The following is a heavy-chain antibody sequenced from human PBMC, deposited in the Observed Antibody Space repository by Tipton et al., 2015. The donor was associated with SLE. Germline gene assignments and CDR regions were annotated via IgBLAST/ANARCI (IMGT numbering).Heavy chain of an antibody. CDR3: SRKTFGDNFFDI. CDR1: GGSIRISNNY. V-gene: IGHV4-39*01. Sequence: TLSLTCTVSGGSIRISNNYWGWIRQPPGKGLEWIGQIYYSGTTHYNPSLKSRVTISIDTSINQFSLKMRSVTAADTALYYCSRKTFGDNFFDIGGRGALVTVSS. D-gene: IGHD4-23*01. J-gene: IGHJ2*01. CDR2: IYYSGTT.